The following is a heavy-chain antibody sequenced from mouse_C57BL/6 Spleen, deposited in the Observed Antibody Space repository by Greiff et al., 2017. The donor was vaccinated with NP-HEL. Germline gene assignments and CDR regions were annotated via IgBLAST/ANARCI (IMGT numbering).Heavy chain of an antibody. D-gene: IGHD2-5*01. CDR3: AIHYSNYEDAMDY. CDR2: IHPSDSDT. CDR1: GYTFTSYW. J-gene: IGHJ4*01. Sequence: QVQLQQPGAELVKPGASVKVSCKASGYTFTSYWMHWVKQRPGQGLEWIGRIHPSDSDTNYNQKFKGKATLTVDKSSSTAYMPLSSLTSEDSAVYYCAIHYSNYEDAMDYWGQGTSVTVSS. V-gene: IGHV1-74*01.